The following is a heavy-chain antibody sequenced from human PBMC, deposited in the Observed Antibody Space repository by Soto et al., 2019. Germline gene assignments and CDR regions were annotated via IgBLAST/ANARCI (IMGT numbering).Heavy chain of an antibody. D-gene: IGHD2-2*01. V-gene: IGHV4-39*01. CDR2: IFYSGNT. CDR3: ARLYGYCIRNSCHGHYAMDV. CDR1: GGSISSTSYY. J-gene: IGHJ6*02. Sequence: SETLSLTCTVSGGSISSTSYYWGWIRQSPGKGLEWIGSIFYSGNTFYNPSLNSRVTVSVNTSKNQFSLKVTSVTAADTAVYYCARLYGYCIRNSCHGHYAMDVWGQGTTVTVSS.